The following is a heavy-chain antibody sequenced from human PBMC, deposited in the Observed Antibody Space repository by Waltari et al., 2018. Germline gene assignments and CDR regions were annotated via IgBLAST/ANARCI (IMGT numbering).Heavy chain of an antibody. J-gene: IGHJ4*02. Sequence: EVQLVESGGGLVQPGGSLRLSCAASGFSLSDYGMNWVRKAPGKGLDWRSFISSSGPTIHYADSVKGRFTVSRDNTKNSLSLQMNSLRAEDTAVYYCARVWGVTTSDFWGQGTLVTVSS. D-gene: IGHD4-17*01. CDR3: ARVWGVTTSDF. CDR2: ISSSGPTI. CDR1: GFSLSDYG. V-gene: IGHV3-48*03.